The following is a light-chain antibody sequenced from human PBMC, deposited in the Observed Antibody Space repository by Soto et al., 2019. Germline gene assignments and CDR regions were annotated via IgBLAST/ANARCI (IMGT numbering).Light chain of an antibody. J-gene: IGLJ1*01. V-gene: IGLV2-14*01. CDR3: SSYTRSSLYV. CDR1: SSDVGGYNY. CDR2: EVS. Sequence: QSALTQPASVSGSPGQSITISCTGTSSDVGGYNYVSWYQQHPGKAPKLMIYEVSNRPSGVSNRFSGSKSGNTASLTISGLQAEDEADYDCSSYTRSSLYVFGTGTKLTVL.